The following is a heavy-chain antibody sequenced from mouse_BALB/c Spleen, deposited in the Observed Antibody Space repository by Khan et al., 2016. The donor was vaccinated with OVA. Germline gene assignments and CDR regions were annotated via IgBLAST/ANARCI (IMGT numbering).Heavy chain of an antibody. V-gene: IGHV1-77*01. CDR1: GYIFISYN. Sequence: QVQLKQSGTELARPGASVKLSCKASGYIFISYNINWVKQRTGQGLEWIGEISPGSGNTYYNQKFKGKATLTADKSSSPVYIQLSSLTSEDSAVFFLASGLCGGFSYWGQGNLITVS. CDR3: ASGLCGGFSY. CDR2: ISPGSGNT. J-gene: IGHJ3*01.